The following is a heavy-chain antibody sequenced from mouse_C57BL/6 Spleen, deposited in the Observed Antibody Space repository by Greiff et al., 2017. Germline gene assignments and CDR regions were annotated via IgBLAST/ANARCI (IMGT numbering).Heavy chain of an antibody. CDR2: ISYSGST. D-gene: IGHD2-1*01. J-gene: IGHJ3*01. Sequence: VQLKESGPGMVKPSQSLSLTCTVTGYSITSGYDWHWIRHFPGNKLEWMGYISYSGSTNYNPSLKSRISITHDTSKNHFFLKLNSVTTEDTATYYCAREGGGNYVPFAYWGQGTLVTVSA. V-gene: IGHV3-1*01. CDR1: GYSITSGYD. CDR3: AREGGGNYVPFAY.